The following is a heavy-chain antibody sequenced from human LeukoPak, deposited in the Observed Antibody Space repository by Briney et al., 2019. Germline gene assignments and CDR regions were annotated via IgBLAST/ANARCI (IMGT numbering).Heavy chain of an antibody. D-gene: IGHD2-2*01. Sequence: GASVKVSCKASGYTFTSYGISWVRQAPGQGLEWMGWISAYNGNTNYAQKLQGRVTMTTDTSTSTAYMELRSLRSDDTAVYYCARSGYCSSTSCYGLGRYCYYMDVWGKGTTVTVSS. CDR3: ARSGYCSSTSCYGLGRYCYYMDV. CDR2: ISAYNGNT. CDR1: GYTFTSYG. V-gene: IGHV1-18*01. J-gene: IGHJ6*03.